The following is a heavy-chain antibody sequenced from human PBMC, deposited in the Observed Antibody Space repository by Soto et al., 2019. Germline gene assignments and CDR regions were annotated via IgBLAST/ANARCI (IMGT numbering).Heavy chain of an antibody. CDR2: IKTTTTTYAT. V-gene: IGHV3-73*01. CDR1: GFTFSGSA. Sequence: PEGSLRLSGAASGFTFSGSAVQLCRQASGKRLEWAAHIKTTTTTYATAYASSVKGRFTISRDDSTHPASLQMNSLTTEEAAVYYCTTDPRNYSDSSGSANWFDPWGQGTLVTVSS. J-gene: IGHJ5*01. D-gene: IGHD3-22*01. CDR3: TTDPRNYSDSSGSANWFDP.